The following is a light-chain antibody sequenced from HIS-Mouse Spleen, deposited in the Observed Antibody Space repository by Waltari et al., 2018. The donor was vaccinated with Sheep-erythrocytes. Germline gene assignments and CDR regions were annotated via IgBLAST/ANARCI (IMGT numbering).Light chain of an antibody. CDR1: QRISSW. CDR2: KAS. Sequence: DIQMTQSPPTLSASVGDRVPLTRRASQRISSWLAWYQQKPAKAPKLLIYKASSLESGVPSRFGGSGAGTEFTLTISSLQPDDFATYYCQQYNSYPLTFGGGTKVEIK. J-gene: IGKJ4*01. CDR3: QQYNSYPLT. V-gene: IGKV1-5*03.